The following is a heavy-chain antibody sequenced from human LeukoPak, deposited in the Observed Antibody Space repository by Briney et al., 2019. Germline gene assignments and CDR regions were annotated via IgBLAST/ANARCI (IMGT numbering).Heavy chain of an antibody. Sequence: RGSLRLSCVASGFSLSRYWMHWVRQAPGKGLVWVSRINSDGSSTSYVDSVKGRFTISRDNAKNTLYLQMNSLRTEDTAVYYCAKISWGSEFDYWGQGTLVTVSS. D-gene: IGHD2-15*01. CDR1: GFSLSRYW. V-gene: IGHV3-74*01. J-gene: IGHJ4*02. CDR2: INSDGSST. CDR3: AKISWGSEFDY.